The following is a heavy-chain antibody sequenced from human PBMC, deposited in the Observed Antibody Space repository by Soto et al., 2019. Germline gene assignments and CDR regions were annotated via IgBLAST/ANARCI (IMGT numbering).Heavy chain of an antibody. CDR3: ARDRGETVGVLMVYAISRYYYYVMDV. Sequence: ASVKVSCKASGGTFSSYAISWVRQAPGQGLEWMGGIIPIFGTANYAQKFQGRVTITADKSTSTAYMELSSLRSEDTAVYYCARDRGETVGVLMVYAISRYYYYVMDVCGQATTVTVS. CDR2: IIPIFGTA. V-gene: IGHV1-69*06. J-gene: IGHJ6*02. D-gene: IGHD2-8*01. CDR1: GGTFSSYA.